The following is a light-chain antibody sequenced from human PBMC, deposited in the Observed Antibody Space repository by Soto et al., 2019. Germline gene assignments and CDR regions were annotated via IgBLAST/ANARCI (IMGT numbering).Light chain of an antibody. V-gene: IGLV3-1*01. J-gene: IGLJ2*01. CDR2: QHS. Sequence: SYELTQPPSVSVSPGQTASITCSGDKLGDKYTCWYQQKPGQSPVLVIYQHSQRPSGIPERFSGSNSGNTATLTISGTQAMDGADYYCQAWDSSTDVVFGGGTKVTVL. CDR3: QAWDSSTDVV. CDR1: KLGDKY.